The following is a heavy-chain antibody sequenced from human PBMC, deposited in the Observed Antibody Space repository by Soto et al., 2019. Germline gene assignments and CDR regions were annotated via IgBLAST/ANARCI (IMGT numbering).Heavy chain of an antibody. V-gene: IGHV3-30-3*01. CDR2: ISYDGTNK. Sequence: QVQLVESGGGVVQPGASLRLSCAASGFTFSTYNMHWVRQAPGKGLEWVAVISYDGTNKYYGDSVKGRFTVSRDNSKNTLYLQINSLRPEDTAVHFCARGTVYYYADYWGQGTLVTVSS. D-gene: IGHD3-16*01. CDR1: GFTFSTYN. J-gene: IGHJ4*02. CDR3: ARGTVYYYADY.